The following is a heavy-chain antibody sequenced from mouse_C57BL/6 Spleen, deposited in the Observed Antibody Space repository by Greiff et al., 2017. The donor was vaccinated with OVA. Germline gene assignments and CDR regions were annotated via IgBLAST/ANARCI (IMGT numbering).Heavy chain of an antibody. J-gene: IGHJ3*01. CDR1: GFTFSSYA. D-gene: IGHD1-1*01. CDR3: ARGSYGSSLNWFAY. CDR2: ISDGGSYT. V-gene: IGHV5-4*03. Sequence: EVKLVESGGGLVKPGGSLKLSCAASGFTFSSYAMSWVRQTPEKRLEWVATISDGGSYTYYPDNVKGRFTISRDNAKNNLYLQMSHLKSEDTAMYYCARGSYGSSLNWFAYWGQGTLVTVSA.